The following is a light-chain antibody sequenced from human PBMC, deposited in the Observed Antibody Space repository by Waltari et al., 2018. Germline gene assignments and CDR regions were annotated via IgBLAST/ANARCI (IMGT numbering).Light chain of an antibody. CDR3: QQYYSTPNT. CDR2: WAS. Sequence: DIVMTQSPDFLPVSLGERATINCKSSQSVFHTNNKNSVAWYQQKPGQPPKLLIYWASTRESGVPDRFSGSGSGTDFTLAISSLQAEDVAVYYCQQYYSTPNTFGQGTKVEIK. V-gene: IGKV4-1*01. J-gene: IGKJ2*01. CDR1: QSVFHTNNKNS.